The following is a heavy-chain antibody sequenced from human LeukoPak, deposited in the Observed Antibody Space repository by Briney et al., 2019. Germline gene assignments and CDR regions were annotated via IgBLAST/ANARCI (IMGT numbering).Heavy chain of an antibody. CDR1: GFSFSTYA. J-gene: IGHJ4*02. CDR2: ISGSGGST. CDR3: ARDSSGYGSFDY. V-gene: IGHV3-23*01. D-gene: IGHD3-22*01. Sequence: PGGSLRLSCAASGFSFSTYAMSWVRQAPGKGLEWVSAISGSGGSTYYADSVKGRFSISRDNSKNTLYLQMNSLRAEDTAVYYCARDSSGYGSFDYWGRGTLVTVSS.